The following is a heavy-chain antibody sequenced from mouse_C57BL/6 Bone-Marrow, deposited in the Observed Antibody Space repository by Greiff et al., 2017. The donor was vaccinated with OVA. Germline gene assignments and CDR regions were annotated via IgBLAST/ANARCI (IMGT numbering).Heavy chain of an antibody. V-gene: IGHV1-18*01. CDR3: ARLGAYGSSPDY. Sequence: EVQLQQSGPELVKPGASVEIPCKASGYTFTDYNMDWVKQSPGKSLEWIGDINPNNGGTIYNQKFKGKATLTVDKSSSAAYMELRSLTSEDTAVYYCARLGAYGSSPDYWGQGTTLTVSS. CDR2: INPNNGGT. J-gene: IGHJ2*01. CDR1: GYTFTDYN. D-gene: IGHD1-1*01.